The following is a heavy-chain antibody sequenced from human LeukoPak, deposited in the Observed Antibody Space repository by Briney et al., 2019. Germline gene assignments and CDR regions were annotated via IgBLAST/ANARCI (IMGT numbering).Heavy chain of an antibody. D-gene: IGHD5-24*01. CDR3: ARIRDGYNDAYDI. CDR1: GYTFTNYY. J-gene: IGHJ3*02. CDR2: INPGGDNT. V-gene: IGHV1-46*01. Sequence: ASVKVSCKASGYTFTNYYIHWVRQAPGQGLEWMGLINPGGDNTDYAQNFQGRVPMTRDTSTSTVYMGLSSLRSEDTAVYYCARIRDGYNDAYDIWGQGTMVTVSS.